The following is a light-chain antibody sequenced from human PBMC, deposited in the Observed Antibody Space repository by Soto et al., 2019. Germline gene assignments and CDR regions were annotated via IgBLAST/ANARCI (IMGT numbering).Light chain of an antibody. CDR2: EDN. V-gene: IGLV6-57*02. J-gene: IGLJ3*02. CDR3: QSYGDNNQV. Sequence: NFMLTQPHSVSESPGKTVTISCTGSSGSIASNYVQWFQQRPGSAPTTVIYEDNKRPSGVPDRFSGSIDSSSNSASLTISGLKTEDEADYYCQSYGDNNQVFGGGTKLTVL. CDR1: SGSIASNY.